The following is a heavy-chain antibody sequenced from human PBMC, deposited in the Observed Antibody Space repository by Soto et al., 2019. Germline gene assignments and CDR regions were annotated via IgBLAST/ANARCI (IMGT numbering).Heavy chain of an antibody. J-gene: IGHJ6*02. CDR2: INGGTGQT. CDR3: ARGKGMEENYYYYGLDI. CDR1: GYTFTTHA. D-gene: IGHD1-1*01. V-gene: IGHV1-3*01. Sequence: ASVKVSCKASGYTFTTHAMHWVRQAPGQSLEWMGWINGGTGQTKHSQRFQGRVIITRDTSASTAYMELSSLRSEDTAVYYCARGKGMEENYYYYGLDIWGQGTTVTVSS.